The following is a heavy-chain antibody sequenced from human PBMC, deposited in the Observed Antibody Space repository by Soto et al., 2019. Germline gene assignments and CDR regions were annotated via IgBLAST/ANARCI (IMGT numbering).Heavy chain of an antibody. V-gene: IGHV3-7*01. CDR2: IKQDGSEK. Sequence: PGGSLTLSCAASGFTLSSYWMSWVRQAPGKGLEWVANIKQDGSEKYYVDSVKGRFTISRDNAKNSLYLQMNSLRAEDTAVYYCARDHHPYSSSWSDAFDIWGQGTMVTVSS. D-gene: IGHD6-6*01. J-gene: IGHJ3*02. CDR3: ARDHHPYSSSWSDAFDI. CDR1: GFTLSSYW.